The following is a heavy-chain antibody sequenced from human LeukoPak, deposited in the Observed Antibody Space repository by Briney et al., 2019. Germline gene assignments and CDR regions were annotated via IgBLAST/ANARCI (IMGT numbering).Heavy chain of an antibody. Sequence: AGGSLRLSCAASGFTLSTYAMSWVRQTPGKGLEWVAATSSSDAGTYHADSVRGRFTISRDNSKNTLYLQMNSLRAEDAAVYFCAKAPVTSCSGAYCYPFDSWGQGTLVTVSS. V-gene: IGHV3-23*01. CDR3: AKAPVTSCSGAYCYPFDS. D-gene: IGHD2-21*01. CDR1: GFTLSTYA. J-gene: IGHJ4*02. CDR2: TSSSDAGT.